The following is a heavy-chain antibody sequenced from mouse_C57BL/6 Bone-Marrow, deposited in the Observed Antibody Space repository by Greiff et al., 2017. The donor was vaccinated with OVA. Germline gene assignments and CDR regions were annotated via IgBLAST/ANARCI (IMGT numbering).Heavy chain of an antibody. J-gene: IGHJ3*01. D-gene: IGHD1-1*01. CDR3: ATPAPYYCSRYVWVAY. V-gene: IGHV1-81*01. CDR1: GYTFTSYC. Sequence: QVQLQQSGAELVKPGASVKLSCTASGYTFTSYCISCLKQRTGQGLVWIGEFYPRSGNTYYNATFKGQATLTADTSSSTSYMEFHSLSSGYSAVYFCATPAPYYCSRYVWVAYGGQGNLVTVSA. CDR2: FYPRSGNT.